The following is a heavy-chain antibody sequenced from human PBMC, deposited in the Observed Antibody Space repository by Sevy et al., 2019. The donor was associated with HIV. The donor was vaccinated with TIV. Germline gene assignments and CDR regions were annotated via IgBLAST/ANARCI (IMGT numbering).Heavy chain of an antibody. CDR3: ARDHNFVLDF. CDR2: TYYRSTWPK. D-gene: IGHD1-20*01. Sequence: SQTLSLTCAISGDTVSSDSAAWNWIRQSPARGLEWLGRTYYRSTWPKDYGTSLNSRMTINPDTSKNQFSLQLKSVTPEDTAISYYARDHNFVLDFWGQGILVTVSS. V-gene: IGHV6-1*01. J-gene: IGHJ4*02. CDR1: GDTVSSDSAA.